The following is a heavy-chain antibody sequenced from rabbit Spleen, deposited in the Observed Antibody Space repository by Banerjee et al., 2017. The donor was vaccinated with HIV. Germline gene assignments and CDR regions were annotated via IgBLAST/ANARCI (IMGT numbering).Heavy chain of an antibody. CDR3: ARDLVAVIGWNFNL. CDR2: IVPIFGVT. Sequence: QEQLEESGGGLVQPEGSLTLTCSASAFSLMYNDVMCWVRQAPGKGLEWIGYIVPIFGVTYYASWVNGRFTISSHNAQNTLYLQLNSLTGADTATYFCARDLVAVIGWNFNLWGQGTLVTVS. D-gene: IGHD5-1*01. CDR1: AFSLMYNDV. V-gene: IGHV1S47*01. J-gene: IGHJ4*01.